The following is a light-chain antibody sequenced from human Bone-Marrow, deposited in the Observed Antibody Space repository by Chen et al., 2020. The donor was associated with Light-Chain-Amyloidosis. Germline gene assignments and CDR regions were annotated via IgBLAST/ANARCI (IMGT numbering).Light chain of an antibody. CDR2: GSS. Sequence: EIVLTQSPGTLSLSPGEGANLSCRASQTISSNYLTWYQQKFGQAPSLLIYGSSSRATGIPDRFTGSGSGTDFTLTLNRLEPEDFAMYYCQQYGTSPLTFGGGTKVEIK. V-gene: IGKV3-20*01. CDR3: QQYGTSPLT. CDR1: QTISSNY. J-gene: IGKJ4*01.